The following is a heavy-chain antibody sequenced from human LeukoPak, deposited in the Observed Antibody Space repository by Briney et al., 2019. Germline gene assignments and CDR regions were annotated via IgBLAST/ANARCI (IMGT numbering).Heavy chain of an antibody. CDR1: GFNFIIYT. CDR2: INAANGNT. V-gene: IGHV1-3*01. CDR3: ARGAPIRVAVAATFDP. D-gene: IGHD6-19*01. J-gene: IGHJ5*02. Sequence: ASVKVSCKNSGFNFIIYTMHWVRQAPGQGLEWMGWINAANGNTQYSQKFQGRVTITRDTSASTAYMELSSLRSEDTAVYYCARGAPIRVAVAATFDPWGQGTLVTVPS.